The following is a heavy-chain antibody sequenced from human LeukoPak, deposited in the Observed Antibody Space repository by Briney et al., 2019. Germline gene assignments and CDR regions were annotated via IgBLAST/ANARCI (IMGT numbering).Heavy chain of an antibody. CDR1: GGNFNNYA. CDR2: VIPVFNTP. V-gene: IGHV1-69*13. D-gene: IGHD3-10*01. Sequence: GASVKVSCKASGGNFNNYAISWVRQVPGQGLEWMGAVIPVFNTPTYAQKFQGRVTIAADESTSTIYINLSSLRSDDTAVYYCARDVFYPGVRGVLQGFDYWGQGTLVTVSS. CDR3: ARDVFYPGVRGVLQGFDY. J-gene: IGHJ4*02.